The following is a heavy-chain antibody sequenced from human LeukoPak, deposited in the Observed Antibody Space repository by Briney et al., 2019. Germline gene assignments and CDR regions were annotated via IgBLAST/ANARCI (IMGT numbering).Heavy chain of an antibody. CDR2: IIPILGIA. J-gene: IGHJ3*02. CDR3: ARPLQMAALDAFDI. D-gene: IGHD5-24*01. V-gene: IGHV1-69*04. Sequence: GASVKVSCKASGGTFSSYAISWVRQAPGQGLEWMGRIIPILGIANYAQKFQGRVTFTADKSTSTAYMELSSLRSEDTAVYYCARPLQMAALDAFDIWGQGTMVTVSS. CDR1: GGTFSSYA.